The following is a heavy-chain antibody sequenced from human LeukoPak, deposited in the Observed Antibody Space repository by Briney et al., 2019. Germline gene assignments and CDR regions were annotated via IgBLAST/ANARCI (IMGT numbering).Heavy chain of an antibody. CDR1: GGSISSYY. D-gene: IGHD3-16*02. CDR2: IYYSGST. J-gene: IGHJ4*02. Sequence: SETLSLTCTVSGGSISSYYWSWIRQPPRKGLEWIGYIYYSGSTNYNPSLKSRVTISVDTSKNQFSLKLSSVTAADTAVYYCASLSTYYDYVWGSYRYHYFFDYWGQGTLVTVSS. V-gene: IGHV4-59*01. CDR3: ASLSTYYDYVWGSYRYHYFFDY.